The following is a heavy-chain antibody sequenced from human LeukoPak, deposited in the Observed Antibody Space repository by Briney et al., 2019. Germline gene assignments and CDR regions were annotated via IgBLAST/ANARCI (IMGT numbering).Heavy chain of an antibody. Sequence: GESLKISCKGSGYSFSSYWIAWVRQMPGKGVEWVGVIYPRDSRTTYSPSFQDQVTISADKSISTAYLQRTSLKASDTAMYYCARHLSDITSSPNYWGQGTLVTVSS. CDR2: IYPRDSRT. CDR1: GYSFSSYW. D-gene: IGHD2-2*01. J-gene: IGHJ4*02. V-gene: IGHV5-51*01. CDR3: ARHLSDITSSPNY.